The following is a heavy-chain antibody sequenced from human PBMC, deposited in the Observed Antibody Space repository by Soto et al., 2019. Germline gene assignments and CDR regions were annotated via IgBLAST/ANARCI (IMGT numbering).Heavy chain of an antibody. CDR2: ISGSGGST. CDR3: AKGRGLLATYPFDY. D-gene: IGHD5-12*01. J-gene: IGHJ4*02. Sequence: EVQLLESGGGLVQPGGSLRLSCAASGFTFSTYAMSWVRQAPGKGLDWVSAISGSGGSTYYADSVKGRFTVSRDNSKNTLYLQMSSLRAEDTALYYCAKGRGLLATYPFDYWGQGTLVTVSS. CDR1: GFTFSTYA. V-gene: IGHV3-23*01.